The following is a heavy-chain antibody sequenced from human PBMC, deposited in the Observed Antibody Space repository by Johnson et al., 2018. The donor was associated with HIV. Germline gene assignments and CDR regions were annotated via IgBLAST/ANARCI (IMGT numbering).Heavy chain of an antibody. D-gene: IGHD6-13*01. CDR1: GFTFSSYG. J-gene: IGHJ3*02. Sequence: QVQLVESGGGVVQPGRSLRLSCAASGFTFSSYGMHWVRQAPGKGLEWVAFIRYDGSNRDSADSVKCRSNISRNTSQNTLYLQMNSLRVEDTAVYYCAKDGAAAGTVGADAFDIWGQGTMVTVSS. CDR2: IRYDGSNR. V-gene: IGHV3-30*02. CDR3: AKDGAAAGTVGADAFDI.